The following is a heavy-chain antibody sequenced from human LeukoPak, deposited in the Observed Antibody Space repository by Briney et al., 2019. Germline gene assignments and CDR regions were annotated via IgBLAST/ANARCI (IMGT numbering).Heavy chain of an antibody. CDR1: GGTFSSYA. CDR2: IIPILGIA. D-gene: IGHD3-3*01. J-gene: IGHJ4*02. Sequence: SVKVSCKASGGTFSSYAISWVRQAPGQGLEWMGRIIPILGIANYAQKFQGRVTIAADKSTSTAYMELSSLRSEDTAVYYCAREGDQRYYDFWSGYSVDYWGQGTLVTVSS. CDR3: AREGDQRYYDFWSGYSVDY. V-gene: IGHV1-69*04.